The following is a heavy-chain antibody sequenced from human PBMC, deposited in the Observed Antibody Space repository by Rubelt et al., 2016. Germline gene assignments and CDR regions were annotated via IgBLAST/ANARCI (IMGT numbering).Heavy chain of an antibody. D-gene: IGHD2-21*01. CDR2: INTDGSTT. Sequence: EVQLVESGGGLVQPGGSLRLSCEVSGFTLSNYWMHWVRQVPGKGLVWVSRINTDGSTTSYADSVKGRFRITRDKAKNTLYQEMTSLKGDDTAAYYCVREDVAFDIWGQGTLVTVSS. CDR1: GFTLSNYW. J-gene: IGHJ3*02. CDR3: VREDVAFDI. V-gene: IGHV3-74*01.